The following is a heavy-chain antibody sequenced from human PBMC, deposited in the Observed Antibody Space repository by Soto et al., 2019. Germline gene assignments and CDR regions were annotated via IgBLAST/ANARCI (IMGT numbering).Heavy chain of an antibody. CDR1: GFTFSDSA. CDR3: AAGRTGGSYYGMDV. J-gene: IGHJ6*02. Sequence: SVKVSCKVSGFTFSDSAVQWVRQARGQGLEWKGWIVAGSGNTNYAQKFQERVTITRDMSTSTAYMVLSSLRSDDTAVYYCAAGRTGGSYYGMDVGG. V-gene: IGHV1-58*01. CDR2: IVAGSGNT. D-gene: IGHD2-2*01.